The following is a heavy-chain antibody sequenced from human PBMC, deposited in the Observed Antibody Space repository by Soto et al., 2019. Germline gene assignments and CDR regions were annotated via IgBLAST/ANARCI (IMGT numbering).Heavy chain of an antibody. CDR3: WVVVVAADSNYYYYGTDV. J-gene: IGHJ6*02. Sequence: GGSLRLSCAASGFTFSGSAMHWVRQASGKGLEWVGRIRSKANSYATAYAASEKGRFTISRDDSKNTAYLQMNSLKTEDTAVYYCWVVVVAADSNYYYYGTDVWGQGTTVTVSS. D-gene: IGHD2-15*01. CDR1: GFTFSGSA. CDR2: IRSKANSYAT. V-gene: IGHV3-73*01.